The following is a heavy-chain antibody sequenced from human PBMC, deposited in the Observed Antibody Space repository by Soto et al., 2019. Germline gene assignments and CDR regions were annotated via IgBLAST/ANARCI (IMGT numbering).Heavy chain of an antibody. D-gene: IGHD3-10*01. Sequence: EVQLVESGGGVVQPGGSLRISCKGSGFSFSSYWMSWVGQAPGKGLEWVASIKQDESEKYYVDSVKGRFTISRDNVDYSVFLHMNSPSAEDAAIYFCVREVGFDYINCGHETLVTVSS. V-gene: IGHV3-7*01. CDR3: VREVGFDYIN. CDR1: GFSFSSYW. J-gene: IGHJ4*01. CDR2: IKQDESEK.